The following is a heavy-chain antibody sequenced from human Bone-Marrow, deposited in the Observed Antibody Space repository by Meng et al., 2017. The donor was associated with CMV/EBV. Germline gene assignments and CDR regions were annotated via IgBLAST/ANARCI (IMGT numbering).Heavy chain of an antibody. Sequence: QITLKESGPTLVKPTQTLTLTSPFSGFSLSTSGVGVGWIRQPPGKALEWLALIYWDDDKRYSPSLKSRLTITKDTSKNQVVLTMTNMDPVDTATYYCAHSESITMIVGSFDYWGQGTLVTVSS. D-gene: IGHD3-22*01. V-gene: IGHV2-5*02. CDR1: GFSLSTSGVG. CDR3: AHSESITMIVGSFDY. CDR2: IYWDDDK. J-gene: IGHJ4*02.